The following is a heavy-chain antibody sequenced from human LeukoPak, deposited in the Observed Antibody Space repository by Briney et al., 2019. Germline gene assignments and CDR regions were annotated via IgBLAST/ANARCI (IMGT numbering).Heavy chain of an antibody. CDR1: EFTFSYYG. V-gene: IGHV3-30*02. Sequence: GGSLRLSCAASEFTFSYYGMHWVRQAPGKGLEWVAFVRFDGSNKHYADSVKGRFTISGDNSRNTLYLEMKSLRPDDTAVYYCAKDHGPYCSSTSCYTWGLDYWGQGTLVTVSS. D-gene: IGHD2-2*02. CDR2: VRFDGSNK. J-gene: IGHJ4*02. CDR3: AKDHGPYCSSTSCYTWGLDY.